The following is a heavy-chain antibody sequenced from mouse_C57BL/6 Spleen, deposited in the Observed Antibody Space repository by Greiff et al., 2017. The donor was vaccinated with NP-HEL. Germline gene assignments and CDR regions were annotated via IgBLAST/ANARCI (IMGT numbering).Heavy chain of an antibody. V-gene: IGHV1-64*01. CDR2: IHPNSGST. CDR1: GYTFTSYW. Sequence: VQLQQSGAELVKPGASVKLSCKASGYTFTSYWMHWVKQRPGQGLEWIGMIHPNSGSTNYNEKFKSKATLTVDKSSSTAYMQLSSLTSEDSAVYYCAPITTVVATSDYWGQGTTLTVSS. D-gene: IGHD1-1*01. J-gene: IGHJ2*01. CDR3: APITTVVATSDY.